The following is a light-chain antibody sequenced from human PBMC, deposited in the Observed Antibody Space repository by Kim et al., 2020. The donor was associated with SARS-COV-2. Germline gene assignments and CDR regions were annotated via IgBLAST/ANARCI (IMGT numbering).Light chain of an antibody. CDR1: SNNVGNQG. CDR2: RNN. Sequence: QAGLTQPPPVSKDLRQTATLTCTGNSNNVGNQGAAWLQQHQGHPPKVLFYRNNKRPSGISERLSASRSGNTASLTITGLQPEDEADYYCSAWDRSLRGWVFGGGTQLTVL. V-gene: IGLV10-54*01. J-gene: IGLJ3*02. CDR3: SAWDRSLRGWV.